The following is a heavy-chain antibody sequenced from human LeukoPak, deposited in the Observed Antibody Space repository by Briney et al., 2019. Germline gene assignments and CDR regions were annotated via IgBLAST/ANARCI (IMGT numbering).Heavy chain of an antibody. Sequence: GGSLRLSCAASGFTFSSYWMHWVRQAPGKGLVWVSRINSDGSSTSYADSVKGRFTISRDNAKNTLYLQMNSLRAEDTAVYYCARAEYYYDSSGYYSPYFDYWSQGTLVTVSS. CDR1: GFTFSSYW. D-gene: IGHD3-22*01. CDR3: ARAEYYYDSSGYYSPYFDY. CDR2: INSDGSST. J-gene: IGHJ4*02. V-gene: IGHV3-74*01.